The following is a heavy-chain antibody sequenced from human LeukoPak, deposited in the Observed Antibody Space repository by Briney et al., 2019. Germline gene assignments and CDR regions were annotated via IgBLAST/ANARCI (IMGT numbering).Heavy chain of an antibody. D-gene: IGHD3-10*01. CDR1: GGSISSYY. CDR2: IYTSGST. J-gene: IGHJ6*03. CDR3: ARRVLWFGESEGYYYYMDV. Sequence: TSETLSLTCTVSGGSISSYYWSWIRQPAGKGLEWIGRIYTSGSTNYNPSLKSRVTMSVDTSKNQFSLKLSSVTAADTAVYYCARRVLWFGESEGYYYYMDVWGKGTTVTIPS. V-gene: IGHV4-4*07.